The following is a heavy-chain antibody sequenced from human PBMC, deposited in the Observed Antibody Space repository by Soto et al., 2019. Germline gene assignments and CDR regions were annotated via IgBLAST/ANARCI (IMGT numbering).Heavy chain of an antibody. CDR3: ASRGAFSIAAAGTGYYFDY. J-gene: IGHJ4*02. CDR2: IYTSGST. CDR1: GGSISSYY. V-gene: IGHV4-4*07. D-gene: IGHD6-13*01. Sequence: SETLSLTCTVSGGSISSYYWSWIRQPAGKGLEWIGRIYTSGSTDYNPSLKSRVTMSVDTSKNQFSLKLSSVTAADTAVYYCASRGAFSIAAAGTGYYFDYWGQGTLVTVSS.